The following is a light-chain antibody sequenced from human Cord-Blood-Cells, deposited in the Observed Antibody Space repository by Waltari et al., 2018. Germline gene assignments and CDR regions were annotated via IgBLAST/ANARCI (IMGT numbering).Light chain of an antibody. J-gene: IGLJ3*02. CDR3: SSYTSSSTV. Sequence: QSALTQPASVSGSPGQSITISCTGTSSDVGGYNYVFWYQQHPGKAPKLMVYDVSTRPSGVSNRFSGSKSGNTASLTISGLQAEDEADYYCSSYTSSSTVFGGGTKLTVL. CDR2: DVS. CDR1: SSDVGGYNY. V-gene: IGLV2-14*01.